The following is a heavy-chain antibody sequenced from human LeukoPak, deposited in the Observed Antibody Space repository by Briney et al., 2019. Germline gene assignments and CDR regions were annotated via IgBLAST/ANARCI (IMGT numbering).Heavy chain of an antibody. D-gene: IGHD2-2*01. V-gene: IGHV3-53*01. CDR2: IYSGGST. CDR3: AKDQYQLLFYMDV. Sequence: GGSLRLSCAASGFTVSSNYMSWVRQAPGKGLEWVSVIYSGGSTYYADSVKGRFTISRDNSKNTLYLQMNSLRAEDTAVYYCAKDQYQLLFYMDVWGKGTTVTVSS. J-gene: IGHJ6*03. CDR1: GFTVSSNY.